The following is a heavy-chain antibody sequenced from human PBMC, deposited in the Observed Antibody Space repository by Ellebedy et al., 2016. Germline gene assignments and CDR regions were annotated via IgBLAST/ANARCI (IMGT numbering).Heavy chain of an antibody. Sequence: ASVKVSCKASGYPFTTYGIVWLRQAPGQGPEWMGRITTYNGDTKYAQKLQGRVTMTTDTSTSTAYMELRSLRSDDTAVYYCARDSRVTFGGLIVYFDFWGQGTLVTVSS. CDR2: ITTYNGDT. J-gene: IGHJ4*02. D-gene: IGHD3-16*02. V-gene: IGHV1-18*01. CDR3: ARDSRVTFGGLIVYFDF. CDR1: GYPFTTYG.